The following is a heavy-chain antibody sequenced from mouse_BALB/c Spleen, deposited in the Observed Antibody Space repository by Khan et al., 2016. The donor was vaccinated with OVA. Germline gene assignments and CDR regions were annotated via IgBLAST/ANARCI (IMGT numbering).Heavy chain of an antibody. D-gene: IGHD2-12*01. J-gene: IGHJ3*01. CDR2: IGSGGDYT. CDR3: ARKNSVTFAY. Sequence: EVELVESGGGLVKPGGPLKLSCAASGFTFSNYALSWVRQTPEKRLEWVATIGSGGDYTYYPDSVKGRFTISRDNAKNIFYLQMSSLRSEDTALYYCARKNSVTFAYWGEGNLVTVSA. CDR1: GFTFSNYA. V-gene: IGHV5-9-1*01.